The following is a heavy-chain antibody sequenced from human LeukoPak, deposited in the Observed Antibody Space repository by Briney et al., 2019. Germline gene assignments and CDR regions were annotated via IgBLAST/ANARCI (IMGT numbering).Heavy chain of an antibody. J-gene: IGHJ4*02. V-gene: IGHV3-23*01. D-gene: IGHD3-9*01. CDR1: GFTFSSFA. CDR2: ISGSGGST. Sequence: GGSLRLSCAASGFTFSSFAMTWVRQAPGKGLEWVSAISGSGGSTYYADSVKGRFTISRDNSKNTLYLQMNSLRAEDTAVYYCAKDDTREYDILTGYYNSWGQGTLVTVSS. CDR3: AKDDTREYDILTGYYNS.